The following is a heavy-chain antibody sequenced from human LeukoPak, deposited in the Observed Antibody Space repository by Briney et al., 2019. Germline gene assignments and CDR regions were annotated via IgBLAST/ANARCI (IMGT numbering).Heavy chain of an antibody. D-gene: IGHD3-22*01. CDR1: GFTFNSHW. Sequence: GGSLRLSCAASGFTFNSHWMHWVRQTPGKGLVWVSRIDNDGSSTIYADSVKGRFTISRDNAKNSLYLQMNSLRAEDTALYYCAKDTEYYYDSSGPTFDYWGQGTLVTVSS. CDR3: AKDTEYYYDSSGPTFDY. V-gene: IGHV3-74*01. CDR2: IDNDGSST. J-gene: IGHJ4*02.